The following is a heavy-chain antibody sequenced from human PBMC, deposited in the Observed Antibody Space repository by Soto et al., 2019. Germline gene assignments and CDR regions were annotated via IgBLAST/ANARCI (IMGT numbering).Heavy chain of an antibody. D-gene: IGHD3-16*01. CDR1: GGSISGSY. CDR2: ISYSGNI. J-gene: IGHJ6*03. CDR3: AGGEYYYYMDV. V-gene: IGHV4-59*01. Sequence: SETLSLTCSVSGGSISGSYWSWIRQPPGKGLELIGYISYSGNINYNPSLKSRVTISIDTSKNQFSLKLSSVTAADTAVYYCAGGEYYYYMDVWGKGTTVTVSS.